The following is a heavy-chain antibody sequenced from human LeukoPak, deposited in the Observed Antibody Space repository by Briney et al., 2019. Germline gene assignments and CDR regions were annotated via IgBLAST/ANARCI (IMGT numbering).Heavy chain of an antibody. Sequence: GGSLRLSCAASGFTVSRNYMSWVRQAPGKGLEWVSVIYSGGSTYYADSVKGRFTISRDNSKNTLYLQMNSLRAEDTAVYYCARGEGRYCSGGSCYSAYWGQGTLVTVSS. J-gene: IGHJ4*02. D-gene: IGHD2-15*01. CDR1: GFTVSRNY. CDR3: ARGEGRYCSGGSCYSAY. CDR2: IYSGGST. V-gene: IGHV3-53*01.